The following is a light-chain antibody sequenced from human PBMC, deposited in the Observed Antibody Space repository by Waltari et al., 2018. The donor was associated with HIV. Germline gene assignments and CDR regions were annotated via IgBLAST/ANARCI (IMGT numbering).Light chain of an antibody. Sequence: QSPLTQPASVSGNPGQSVTITCTGTNIDVGNYNLVSWYQQHPGKAPKLLIYDVSKPPSGVSSRFSGSKSGYWASLTISGLLAEDESYYFCLTYVSDSGTWKFGGGTYLTV. CDR1: NIDVGNYNL. CDR3: LTYVSDSGTWK. V-gene: IGLV2-23*02. J-gene: IGLJ3*02. CDR2: DVS.